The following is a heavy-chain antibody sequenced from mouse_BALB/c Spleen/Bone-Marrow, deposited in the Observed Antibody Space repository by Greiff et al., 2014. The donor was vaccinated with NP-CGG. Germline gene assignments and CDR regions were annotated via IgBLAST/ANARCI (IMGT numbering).Heavy chain of an antibody. J-gene: IGHJ2*01. V-gene: IGHV14-3*02. CDR3: ARTPRATFYFDY. Sequence: EVQLQQSGAELVKPGASVKLSCTASSFNIKDTYMHWVKQRPEQGLEWIGRIDPANGNTKYDPKFQGKATITADTSSNTAYLQLFSLTSEDTAVYYCARTPRATFYFDYWGQGTTLPVSS. D-gene: IGHD3-1*01. CDR2: IDPANGNT. CDR1: SFNIKDTY.